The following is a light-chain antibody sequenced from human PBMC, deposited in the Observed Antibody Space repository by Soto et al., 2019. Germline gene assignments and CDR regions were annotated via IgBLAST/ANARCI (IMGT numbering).Light chain of an antibody. CDR1: SIDVGGYNY. CDR3: SSDAGSNVV. Sequence: QSALTQPPSASGSPGQSVTISCTGTSIDVGGYNYVSWYQQHPGKAPKLMIYEVSKWPSGVPDRFSGSKSGNTASLTVSGLQAEDEADYYCSSDAGSNVVFGTGTKVTVL. J-gene: IGLJ1*01. CDR2: EVS. V-gene: IGLV2-8*01.